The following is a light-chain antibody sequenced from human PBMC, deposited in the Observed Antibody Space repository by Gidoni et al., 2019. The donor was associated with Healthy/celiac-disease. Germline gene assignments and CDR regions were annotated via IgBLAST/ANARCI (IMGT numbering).Light chain of an antibody. J-gene: IGKJ2*01. V-gene: IGKV2-28*01. Sequence: DIAMTQSPLSLPVTPGEPASISCRSSQCLMHSNGYNYLDWYLQKPGQAPQLLIYLGSNRASGVPDRFSGSGSGTDFTLKISRVEAEDVGVYYCMQALQTPRTFGQGTKLEIK. CDR2: LGS. CDR3: MQALQTPRT. CDR1: QCLMHSNGYNY.